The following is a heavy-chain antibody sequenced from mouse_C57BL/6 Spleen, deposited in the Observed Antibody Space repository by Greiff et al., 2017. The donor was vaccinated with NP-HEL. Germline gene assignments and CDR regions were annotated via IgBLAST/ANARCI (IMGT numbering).Heavy chain of an antibody. D-gene: IGHD3-2*02. CDR2: ISDGGSYT. V-gene: IGHV5-4*03. CDR1: GFTFSSYA. J-gene: IGHJ2*01. CDR3: ARAVDSSGLFDY. Sequence: EVNVVESGGGLVKPGGSLKLSCAASGFTFSSYAMSWVRQTPEKRLEWVATISDGGSYTYYPDNVKGRFTISRDNAKNNLYLQMSHLKSEDTAMYYCARAVDSSGLFDYWGQGTTLTVSS.